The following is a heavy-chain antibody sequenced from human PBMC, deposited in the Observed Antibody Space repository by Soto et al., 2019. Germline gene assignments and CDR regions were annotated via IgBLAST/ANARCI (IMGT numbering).Heavy chain of an antibody. D-gene: IGHD6-19*01. Sequence: PGGSLRLSCAASGFTFSILAMGWVRQAPGKGLEWVSVIDYTGGTTYYTDSVKGRFIISRDNSKKILYLQMNSLRTEDTAIYYCAKDPTRTSGWSYFDYWGRGALVTVSS. CDR2: IDYTGGTT. CDR1: GFTFSILA. J-gene: IGHJ4*02. CDR3: AKDPTRTSGWSYFDY. V-gene: IGHV3-23*01.